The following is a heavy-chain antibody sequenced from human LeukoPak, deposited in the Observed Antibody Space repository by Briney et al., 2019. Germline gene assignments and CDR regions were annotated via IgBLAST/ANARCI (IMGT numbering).Heavy chain of an antibody. CDR3: ASGYPPFVFDY. Sequence: ASVKVSCKASGYTFTSYGITWVRQAPGQGLEWMGWISAYNGNTNYAQKLQGRVTMTTDTSTSTAYMELRSLRSDDTVVYYCASGYPPFVFDYWGQGTLVTVSS. D-gene: IGHD6-13*01. V-gene: IGHV1-18*04. CDR1: GYTFTSYG. CDR2: ISAYNGNT. J-gene: IGHJ4*02.